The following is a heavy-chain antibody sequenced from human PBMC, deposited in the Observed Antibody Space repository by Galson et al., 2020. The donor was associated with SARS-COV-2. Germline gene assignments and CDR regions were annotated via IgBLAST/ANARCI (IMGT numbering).Heavy chain of an antibody. CDR3: VRLGSGSDGGRLGDY. J-gene: IGHJ4*02. D-gene: IGHD6-19*01. V-gene: IGHV4-39*01. CDR2: MYYTGIT. Sequence: SETLSLTCTVSGDSITTRSSYWGWIRQPPGAGLEWIVSMYYTGITYDNPSLKSRVTISGDTSRNQFSLKMSSVTAADTAVYYCVRLGSGSDGGRLGDYWGRGALVIVSS. CDR1: GDSITTRSSY.